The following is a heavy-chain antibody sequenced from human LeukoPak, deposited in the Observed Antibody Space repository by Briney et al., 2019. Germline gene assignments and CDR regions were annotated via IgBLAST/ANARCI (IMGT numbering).Heavy chain of an antibody. Sequence: GGSLRLSCAASGFTFSSYGMHWVRQAPGKGLEWVGRIKSKADGGARDYAAPVKGRFTLSRDDSKNTLYLQMDSLKTEDTAVYYCTTDLRWELPPLENWGQGTLVTVSS. V-gene: IGHV3-15*01. J-gene: IGHJ4*02. CDR3: TTDLRWELPPLEN. CDR2: IKSKADGGAR. D-gene: IGHD1-26*01. CDR1: GFTFSSYG.